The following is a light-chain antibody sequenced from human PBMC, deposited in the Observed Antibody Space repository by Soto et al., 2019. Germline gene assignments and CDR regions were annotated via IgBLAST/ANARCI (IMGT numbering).Light chain of an antibody. CDR1: QSVRTN. V-gene: IGKV3-15*01. Sequence: EIVMTQSPATLSVSPGERATLSCRASQSVRTNLAWYQQRPGQPPRLLIYGASTRATGIPARFSGSGSGTEFTLTISRLQSEDFAVYYWQHHDNRPSWTFGQGTRVEIK. CDR2: GAS. J-gene: IGKJ1*01. CDR3: QHHDNRPSWT.